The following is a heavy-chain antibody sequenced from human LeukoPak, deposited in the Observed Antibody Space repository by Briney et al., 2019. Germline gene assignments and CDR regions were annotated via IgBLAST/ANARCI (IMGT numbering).Heavy chain of an antibody. CDR2: ISYDGSNK. D-gene: IGHD3-9*01. V-gene: IGHV3-30-3*01. J-gene: IGHJ4*02. CDR1: GFTFSSYA. CDR3: ARDLYDILTGYCDY. Sequence: GGSLRLSCAASGFTFSSYAMHWVRQAPGKGLKWVAVISYDGSNKYYADSVKGRFTISRDNSKNTLYLQMNSLRAEDTAVYYCARDLYDILTGYCDYWGQGTLVTVSS.